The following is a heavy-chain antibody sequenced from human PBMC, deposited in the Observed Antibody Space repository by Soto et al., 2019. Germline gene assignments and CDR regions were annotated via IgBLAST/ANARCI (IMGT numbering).Heavy chain of an antibody. Sequence: SETLSLTCTVSGGSISSYYWSWIRQPPGKGLEWIGYIYYSGSTNYNPSLKSRVTISVDTSKNQFSLKLSFVTAADTAVYYCARRRGAYDSSGYSYFDYWGQGTLVTVSS. CDR3: ARRRGAYDSSGYSYFDY. J-gene: IGHJ4*02. D-gene: IGHD3-22*01. V-gene: IGHV4-59*08. CDR1: GGSISSYY. CDR2: IYYSGST.